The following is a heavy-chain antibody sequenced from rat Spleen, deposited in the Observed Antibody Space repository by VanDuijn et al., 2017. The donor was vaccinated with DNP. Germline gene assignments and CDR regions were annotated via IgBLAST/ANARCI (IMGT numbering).Heavy chain of an antibody. V-gene: IGHV5-25*01. Sequence: EVQLVESGGGLVQPGRSLKLSCAASGFTFSAYYMAWVRQAPAKGLEWVAYIGSAAYAPYYGDSVKGRFTISRDNAKSTLYLQMDSLRSEDTATYYCATHDWVNWGQGVMVTVSS. D-gene: IGHD5-1*01. CDR3: ATHDWVN. J-gene: IGHJ2*01. CDR2: IGSAAYAP. CDR1: GFTFSAYY.